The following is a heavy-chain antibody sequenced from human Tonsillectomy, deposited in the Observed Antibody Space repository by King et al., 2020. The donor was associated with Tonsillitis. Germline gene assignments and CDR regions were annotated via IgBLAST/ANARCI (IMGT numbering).Heavy chain of an antibody. D-gene: IGHD1-26*01. Sequence: QVQLVESGGGVVQPGRSLRLSCTASGFTFSSYAMHWVRQAPGKGLEWVAVISYDGNNKYYADSMKGRFTISRDNPKNTLYLQMNSLRAEDTAVYYCARDGATYGMDVWGQGTTVTVSS. J-gene: IGHJ6*02. CDR1: GFTFSSYA. CDR3: ARDGATYGMDV. CDR2: ISYDGNNK. V-gene: IGHV3-30-3*01.